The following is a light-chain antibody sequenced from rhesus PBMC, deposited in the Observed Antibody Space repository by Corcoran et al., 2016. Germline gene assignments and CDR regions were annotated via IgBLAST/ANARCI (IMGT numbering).Light chain of an antibody. Sequence: DIQMTQSPSSLSASVGDKVTISCQASQGISSWLAWYQQKPGKAPKPLIYAASRLHSGVPLRVIGSGSGTDYTLTNRSLRPEDFATYCCQQYDDLPYSFGQRTKVEFK. CDR1: QGISSW. V-gene: IGKV1-19*01. CDR2: AAS. J-gene: IGKJ2*01. CDR3: QQYDDLPYS.